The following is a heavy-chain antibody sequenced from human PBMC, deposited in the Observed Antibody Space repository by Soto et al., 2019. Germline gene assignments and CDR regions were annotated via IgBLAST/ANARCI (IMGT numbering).Heavy chain of an antibody. V-gene: IGHV4-34*01. J-gene: IGHJ4*02. CDR2: INHSGST. D-gene: IGHD2-8*01. CDR3: ARLGYCTNGVCSGYSSSHDDY. Sequence: QVQLQQWGAGLLKPSETLSLTCAVYGGSFSGYYWSWIRQPPGKGLEWIGEINHSGSTNYNPSLKSRVTISVDTSKNQFSLKLSSVTAADTAVYYCARLGYCTNGVCSGYSSSHDDYWGQGTLVTVSS. CDR1: GGSFSGYY.